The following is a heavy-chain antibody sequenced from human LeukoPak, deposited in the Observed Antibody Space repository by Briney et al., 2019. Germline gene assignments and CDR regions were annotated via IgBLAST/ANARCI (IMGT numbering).Heavy chain of an antibody. D-gene: IGHD6-13*01. Sequence: GGTLRLSCAASGFTISSYAMSWVRQAPGTGLEGVSAISGTGGGTSYSTPSNGRFTISRDNSKNTLYLQLNSLRAGDTAVYYCAKDECPQLGGPTEYFQHWGQGTLVTVSS. CDR2: ISGTGGGT. CDR3: AKDECPQLGGPTEYFQH. CDR1: GFTISSYA. V-gene: IGHV3-23*01. J-gene: IGHJ1*01.